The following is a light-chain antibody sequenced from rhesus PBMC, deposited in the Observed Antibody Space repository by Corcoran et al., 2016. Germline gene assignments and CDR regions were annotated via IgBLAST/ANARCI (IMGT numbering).Light chain of an antibody. Sequence: DIQMTQAPSSLSASLGDTVTLTCRASQDISNYLAWFQQQPGKAPKPLIYSASSLQSGIPSRFSGSGTGPDLTLTISSLQPEDFATYYCQQYYSIPLTFGGGTKVEIK. V-gene: IGKV1S16*01. CDR3: QQYYSIPLT. J-gene: IGKJ4*01. CDR1: QDISNY. CDR2: SAS.